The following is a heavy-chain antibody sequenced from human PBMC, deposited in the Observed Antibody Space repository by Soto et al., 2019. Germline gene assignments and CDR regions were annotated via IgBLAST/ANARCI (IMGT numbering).Heavy chain of an antibody. CDR2: MNPNSGNT. CDR1: GYTFTSYD. J-gene: IGHJ5*02. CDR3: ARARTIFGVVIMRSSWFDP. D-gene: IGHD3-3*01. V-gene: IGHV1-8*01. Sequence: ASVKVSCKASGYTFTSYDINWVRQATGQGLEWMGWMNPNSGNTGYAQKFQGRVTMTRNTSISTAYMELSSLRSEDTAVYYCARARTIFGVVIMRSSWFDPWGQGTLVTVSS.